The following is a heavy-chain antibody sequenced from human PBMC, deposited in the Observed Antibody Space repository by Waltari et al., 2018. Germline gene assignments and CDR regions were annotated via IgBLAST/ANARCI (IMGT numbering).Heavy chain of an antibody. CDR2: MEKDGSKE. CDR1: AIPFGYAW. D-gene: IGHD2-21*01. J-gene: IGHJ3*01. Sequence: DVPLVASGVSLVPPGASLIPSCAASAIPFGYAWMGLGSPAPGEGLEWVADMEKDGSKEYYADSVRGLFTISRDNGKNSLYLQMNDLRAEDTADYYCTGDWYSYMAFDVWGQGTVVTVSS. V-gene: IGHV3-7*01. CDR3: TGDWYSYMAFDV.